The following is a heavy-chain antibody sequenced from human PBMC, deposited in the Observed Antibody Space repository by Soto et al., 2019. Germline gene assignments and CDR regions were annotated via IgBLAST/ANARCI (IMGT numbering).Heavy chain of an antibody. D-gene: IGHD6-13*01. V-gene: IGHV3-23*01. CDR2: ISGSGGST. J-gene: IGHJ5*02. CDR1: GFTFSSYA. CDR3: AIRPIAAAVFFPA. Sequence: GGSLRLSCAASGFTFSSYAMSWVRQAPGKGLEWVSAISGSGGSTYYADSVKGRFTISRDNAKNTLYLQMNSLRAEDTAVYYCAIRPIAAAVFFPAWGQGTLVTVSS.